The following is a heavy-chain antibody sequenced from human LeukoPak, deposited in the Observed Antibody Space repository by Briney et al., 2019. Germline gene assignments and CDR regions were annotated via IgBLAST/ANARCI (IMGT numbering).Heavy chain of an antibody. V-gene: IGHV3-23*01. CDR3: AKRYCSSTSCSGGKYYYGMDV. J-gene: IGHJ6*02. CDR2: ISGSGGST. Sequence: GGSLRLSCVASGFTFSSYAMSWVRQAPGKGLEWVSVISGSGGSTYYADSVEGRFTISRDNSKNTLYLQMNSLRAEDTAVYYCAKRYCSSTSCSGGKYYYGMDVWGQGTTVTVSS. CDR1: GFTFSSYA. D-gene: IGHD2-2*01.